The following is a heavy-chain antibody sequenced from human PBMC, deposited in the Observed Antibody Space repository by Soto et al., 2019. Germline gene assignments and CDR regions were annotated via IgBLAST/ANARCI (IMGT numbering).Heavy chain of an antibody. CDR1: SAPVSSSTYT. J-gene: IGHJ6*02. Sequence: SETLSLTCTVSSAPVSSSTYTWGWIRQPPGKGLEWIGSIYYSGGTYYNPSLNSRVTVSVDTSKNQFSLKVTSVTAADTAVYYCARAHRYPPIQLWSGRGDNYGMDVWGQGTTVTVSS. CDR2: IYYSGGT. V-gene: IGHV4-39*01. D-gene: IGHD5-18*01. CDR3: ARAHRYPPIQLWSGRGDNYGMDV.